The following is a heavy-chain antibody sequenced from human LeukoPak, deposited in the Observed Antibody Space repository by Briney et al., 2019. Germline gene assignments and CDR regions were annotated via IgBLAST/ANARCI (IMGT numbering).Heavy chain of an antibody. CDR2: IKQDGSEK. CDR1: GFTFSSYW. Sequence: GGSLRLSCAASGFTFSSYWMSWVRQAPGKGLEWVANIKQDGSEKYYVDSVKGRFTISRDNAKNSLYLQMNSLRAEDTAVYYCAKAPCGGDCYSNWFDPWGQGTLVTVSS. J-gene: IGHJ5*02. V-gene: IGHV3-7*01. D-gene: IGHD2-21*02. CDR3: AKAPCGGDCYSNWFDP.